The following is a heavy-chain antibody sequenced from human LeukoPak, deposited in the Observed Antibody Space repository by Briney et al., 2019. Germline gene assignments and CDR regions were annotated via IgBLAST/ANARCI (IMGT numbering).Heavy chain of an antibody. CDR1: GYSFTSYW. D-gene: IGHD6-13*01. Sequence: GESLKISCKGSGYSFTSYWIGWVRQMPGKGLEWMGIIYSGDSDTRYSPSFQGQVTISADKSISTAYLQWSSLKASDTAMYYCARQIGSSWYYYYMDVWGKGTTVTVSS. CDR3: ARQIGSSWYYYYMDV. CDR2: IYSGDSDT. J-gene: IGHJ6*03. V-gene: IGHV5-51*01.